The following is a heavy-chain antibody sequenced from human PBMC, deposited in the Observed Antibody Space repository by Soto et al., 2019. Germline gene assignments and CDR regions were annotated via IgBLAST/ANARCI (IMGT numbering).Heavy chain of an antibody. D-gene: IGHD3-10*01. CDR2: ISYSGST. Sequence: QVQLQESGPGLVKPSQTLSLTCSVSGGSISSGGYYWSWIRQRPGKGLEWIGYISYSGSTYHNPSLKSRFTISGDTSKTQFSLKMSSVTAADTAVYYCARGRLLSTIDYWGQGTLVTVSS. CDR1: GGSISSGGYY. J-gene: IGHJ4*02. CDR3: ARGRLLSTIDY. V-gene: IGHV4-31*03.